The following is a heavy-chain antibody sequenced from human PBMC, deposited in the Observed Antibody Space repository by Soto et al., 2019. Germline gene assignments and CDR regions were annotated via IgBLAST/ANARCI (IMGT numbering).Heavy chain of an antibody. Sequence: PGGSLRLSCAASGFTFSDYYMSWIRQAPGKGLEWVSYISSSSSYTNYADSVKGRFTISRDNAKNSLYLQMNSLRAEDTAVYYCARDLGGEQLGVYGMDVWGQGTTVTVSS. J-gene: IGHJ6*02. D-gene: IGHD6-6*01. CDR2: ISSSSSYT. CDR3: ARDLGGEQLGVYGMDV. V-gene: IGHV3-11*06. CDR1: GFTFSDYY.